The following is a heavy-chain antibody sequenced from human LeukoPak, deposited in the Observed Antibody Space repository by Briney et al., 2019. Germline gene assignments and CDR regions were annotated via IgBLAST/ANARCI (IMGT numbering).Heavy chain of an antibody. D-gene: IGHD5-24*01. Sequence: PSETLSLTCTVSGGSISSYYWGWIRQPPGKGLEWIGYIYYSGTTHYNPSLKSRVTISVDTTKNQFSLKLSSVTAADTAVYFCARDGEMATIENYFEYWGQGTLVTVSS. CDR1: GGSISSYY. V-gene: IGHV4-59*12. CDR3: ARDGEMATIENYFEY. J-gene: IGHJ4*02. CDR2: IYYSGTT.